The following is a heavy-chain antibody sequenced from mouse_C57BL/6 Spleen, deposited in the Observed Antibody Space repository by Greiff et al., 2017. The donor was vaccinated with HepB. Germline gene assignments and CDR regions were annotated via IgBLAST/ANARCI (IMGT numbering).Heavy chain of an antibody. J-gene: IGHJ2*01. Sequence: EVQLQQSGPVLVKPGASVKMSCKASGYTFTDYYMNWVKQSHGKSLEWIGVINPYNGGTSYNQKFKGKATLTVDKSSSTAYMELNSLTSEDSAVYYCARAEGLRFDYWGQGTTLTVSS. CDR2: INPYNGGT. D-gene: IGHD2-4*01. V-gene: IGHV1-19*01. CDR3: ARAEGLRFDY. CDR1: GYTFTDYY.